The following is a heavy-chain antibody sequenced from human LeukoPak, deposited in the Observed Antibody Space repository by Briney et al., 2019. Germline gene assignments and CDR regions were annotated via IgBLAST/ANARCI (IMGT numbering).Heavy chain of an antibody. CDR3: ARDTRYYDFWSGYFSTGMDV. CDR1: GFTFSSYG. J-gene: IGHJ6*02. Sequence: PGGSLRLSCAASGFTFSSYGMHWVRQAPGKGLEWVAVIWYDGSNKYYADSVKGRFTISRDNSKNTLYLQMNSLRAEDTAVYYCARDTRYYDFWSGYFSTGMDVWGQGTTVTVSS. CDR2: IWYDGSNK. V-gene: IGHV3-33*01. D-gene: IGHD3-3*01.